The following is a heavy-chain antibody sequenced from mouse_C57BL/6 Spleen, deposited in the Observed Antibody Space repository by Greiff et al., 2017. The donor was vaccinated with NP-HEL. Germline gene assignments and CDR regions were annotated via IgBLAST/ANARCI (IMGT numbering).Heavy chain of an antibody. Sequence: EVKVVESEGGLVQPGRSMKLSCTASGFTFSDYYMAWVRQVPEKGLEWVANINYDGSSTYYLDSLKSRFIISRDNAKNILYLQMSSLKSEDTATYYCAREGDLLGYFDVWGTGTTVTVSS. CDR1: GFTFSDYY. D-gene: IGHD2-1*01. J-gene: IGHJ1*03. CDR2: INYDGSST. CDR3: AREGDLLGYFDV. V-gene: IGHV5-16*01.